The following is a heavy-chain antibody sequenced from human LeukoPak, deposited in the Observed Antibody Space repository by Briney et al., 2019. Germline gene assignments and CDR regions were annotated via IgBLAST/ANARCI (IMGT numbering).Heavy chain of an antibody. CDR1: GGSISSGGYY. D-gene: IGHD6-19*01. J-gene: IGHJ4*02. CDR3: ARAIAVADTNDY. V-gene: IGHV4-31*03. Sequence: SETLSLTCTVSGGSISSGGYYWSWIRQHPGKGLEWIGYIYYSGSTYYNPSLKSRVTISVDTSKNQFSLKLSSVTAADTAVYYCARAIAVADTNDYWGQGTLVTVSS. CDR2: IYYSGST.